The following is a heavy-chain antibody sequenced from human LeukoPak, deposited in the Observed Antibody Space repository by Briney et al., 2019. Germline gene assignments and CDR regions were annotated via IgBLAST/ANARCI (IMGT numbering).Heavy chain of an antibody. CDR2: ISSNGGST. CDR1: GFTFSSYA. Sequence: QTGGSLRLSCAASGFTFSSYAMHWVRQAPGKGLEYVSAISSNGGSTYYANSVKGRFTISRDNSKNTLYLQMGSLRAEDMAVYYCARMVGEWELQYYFDYWGQGTLVTVSS. J-gene: IGHJ4*02. V-gene: IGHV3-64*01. D-gene: IGHD1-26*01. CDR3: ARMVGEWELQYYFDY.